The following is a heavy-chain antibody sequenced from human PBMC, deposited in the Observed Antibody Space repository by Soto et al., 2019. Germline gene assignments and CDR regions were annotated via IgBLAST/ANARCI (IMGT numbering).Heavy chain of an antibody. CDR3: ARGVDIYSSGWYFYFDS. V-gene: IGHV4-30-4*01. Sequence: PSETLSLTCTVSGGSISSGDYYWSWIRQRPGKGLEWIGYIYHSGSTYYNPSLKNRVTISVNTSKNQFSLRLSSVTAADTAVYYCARGVDIYSSGWYFYFDSWGQGTLVTVSS. CDR1: GGSISSGDYY. CDR2: IYHSGST. J-gene: IGHJ4*02. D-gene: IGHD6-19*01.